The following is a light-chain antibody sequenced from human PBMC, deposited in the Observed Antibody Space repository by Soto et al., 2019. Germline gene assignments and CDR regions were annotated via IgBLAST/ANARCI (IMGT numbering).Light chain of an antibody. Sequence: DIVMTQSPDSLAVSLGERATINCKSSQSVSYSSNSKNYLAWYQQKPGQPPKLLIYWASTRESVVPDRFSGSGSGIDFTLTISSLQAEDVAVYYCHQYYTTPYTFGQGTKLEI. J-gene: IGKJ2*01. CDR3: HQYYTTPYT. CDR1: QSVSYSSNSKNY. V-gene: IGKV4-1*01. CDR2: WAS.